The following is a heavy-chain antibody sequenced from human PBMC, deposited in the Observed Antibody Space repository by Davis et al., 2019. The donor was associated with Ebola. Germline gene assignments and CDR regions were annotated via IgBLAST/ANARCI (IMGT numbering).Heavy chain of an antibody. CDR2: FSYGATT. Sequence: SETLSLTCTVSGVSISRSSYYWVWIRQPPGKGLEWIGSFSYGATTYYNPSLKSRVSISLDMSSNQVSLKMTSVTATDTAVYYCARQGDWTVAGALEFWGQGTLVAVSP. J-gene: IGHJ4*02. CDR3: ARQGDWTVAGALEF. D-gene: IGHD6-19*01. V-gene: IGHV4-39*01. CDR1: GVSISRSSYY.